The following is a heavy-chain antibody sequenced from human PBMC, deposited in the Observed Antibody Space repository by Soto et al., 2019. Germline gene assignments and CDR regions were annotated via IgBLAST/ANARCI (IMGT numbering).Heavy chain of an antibody. CDR2: ISSNGGYI. D-gene: IGHD3-22*01. J-gene: IGHJ4*02. V-gene: IGHV3-21*01. CDR1: GFSFSDFF. CDR3: AKAHKAYFYDSSAYPDFDC. Sequence: PXGSLRLSCAASGFSFSDFFINWVRQAPGKGLEWVSSISSNGGYIYYADSVKGRFAVSRDNAKNSLYLQMNSLRAEDTAVYFCAKAHKAYFYDSSAYPDFDCWGQGTLVTVSS.